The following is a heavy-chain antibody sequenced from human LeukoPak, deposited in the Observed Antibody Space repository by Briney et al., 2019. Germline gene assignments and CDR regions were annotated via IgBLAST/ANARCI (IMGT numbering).Heavy chain of an antibody. CDR1: GYTFTSYA. J-gene: IGHJ4*02. CDR2: INTNTGNP. CDR3: ARVSLIAVETSNFDY. D-gene: IGHD6-19*01. V-gene: IGHV7-4-1*02. Sequence: GASVKVSCKASGYTFTSYAMNWVRQAPGQGLEWMGWINTNTGNPTYAQGFTGRFVFSLDTSVSTAYLQISSLKAEDTAVYYCARVSLIAVETSNFDYWGQGTLVTVSS.